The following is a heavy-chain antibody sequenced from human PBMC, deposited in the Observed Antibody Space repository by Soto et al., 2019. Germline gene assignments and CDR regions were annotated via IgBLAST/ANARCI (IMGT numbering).Heavy chain of an antibody. CDR1: GFTLDDYA. D-gene: IGHD3-16*01. J-gene: IGHJ3*02. CDR2: ITWNSGKI. V-gene: IGHV3-9*01. CDR3: AKELTLNGFDT. Sequence: EVQLVESGGGLVQPGRSLRLSCAASGFTLDDYAMHWVRQAPGKGLEWVSSITWNSGKIVYADSVKGRFTISRDNARNSLYLQMNSLTPEDTAFYCCAKELTLNGFDTWGQGTMVTVSA.